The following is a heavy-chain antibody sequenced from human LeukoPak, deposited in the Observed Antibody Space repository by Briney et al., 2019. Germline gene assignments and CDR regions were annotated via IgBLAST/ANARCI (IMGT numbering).Heavy chain of an antibody. CDR3: AKDLDYYGSGSYYDY. J-gene: IGHJ4*02. CDR2: ISYDGSNK. V-gene: IGHV3-30*18. D-gene: IGHD3-10*01. Sequence: GGSLRLSCAASGFTFSSYGMHWVRQAPGKGLEWVAVISYDGSNKYYAGSVKGRFTISRDNSKNTLYLQMNSLRAEDTAVYYCAKDLDYYGSGSYYDYWGQGTLVTVSS. CDR1: GFTFSSYG.